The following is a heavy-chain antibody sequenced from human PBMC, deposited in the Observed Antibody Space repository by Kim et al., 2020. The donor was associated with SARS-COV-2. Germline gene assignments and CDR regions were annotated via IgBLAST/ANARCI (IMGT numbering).Heavy chain of an antibody. D-gene: IGHD3-9*01. V-gene: IGHV3-7*04. CDR3: ARFYYFNYTGYRALAY. Sequence: DSVRGRFSISRDNAKNSVFLQMNNLRAEDTAVYFCARFYYFNYTGYRALAYWGQGSLVTVSS. J-gene: IGHJ4*02.